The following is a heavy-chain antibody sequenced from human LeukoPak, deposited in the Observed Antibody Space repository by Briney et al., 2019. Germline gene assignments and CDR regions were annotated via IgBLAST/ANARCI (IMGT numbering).Heavy chain of an antibody. CDR3: ARGGYDYVWGSYRYNPLDS. Sequence: GGSLRLSCAASGFTFNSYAMHWVRQAPGKGLEWVAVISYDGSNKYYADSVKGRFTISRDNSKNTLYLQMNSLRAEDTAVYYCARGGYDYVWGSYRYNPLDSWGQGTLVTVSS. CDR2: ISYDGSNK. V-gene: IGHV3-30*01. CDR1: GFTFNSYA. D-gene: IGHD3-16*02. J-gene: IGHJ5*01.